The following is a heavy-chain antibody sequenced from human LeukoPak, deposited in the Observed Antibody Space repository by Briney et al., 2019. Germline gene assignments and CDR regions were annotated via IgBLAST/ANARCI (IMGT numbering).Heavy chain of an antibody. CDR3: ARGRGQQLVLLVDWFDP. D-gene: IGHD6-13*01. CDR1: GGSISSGGYY. V-gene: IGHV4-31*03. Sequence: SQTLSFTCTVSGGSISSGGYYWSWIRQHPGKGLEWIGNIYYSGSTYYNPSLKSRVTISVDTSKSQFSLKLSSVTAADAAVYYCARGRGQQLVLLVDWFDPWGQGTLVTVSS. J-gene: IGHJ5*02. CDR2: IYYSGST.